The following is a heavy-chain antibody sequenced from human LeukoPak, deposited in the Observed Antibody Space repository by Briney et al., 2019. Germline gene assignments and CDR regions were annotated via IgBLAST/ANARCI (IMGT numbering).Heavy chain of an antibody. J-gene: IGHJ3*02. CDR3: ARGGRGSAAVVAPRSFDI. CDR2: IYTGGNS. CDR1: GFTFSSYS. D-gene: IGHD3-22*01. V-gene: IGHV3-53*01. Sequence: GGSLRLSCAASGFTFSSYSMNWVRQAPGKGLEWVSAIYTGGNSYYAGSVQGRFIISRDTSKNTLYLQMNSLRAEDSALYYCARGGRGSAAVVAPRSFDIWGQGTMVTVSS.